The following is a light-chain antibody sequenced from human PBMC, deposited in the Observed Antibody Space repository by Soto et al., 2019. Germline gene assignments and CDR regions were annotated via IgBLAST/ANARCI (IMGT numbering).Light chain of an antibody. CDR2: GAS. CDR1: QSVSSN. CDR3: QQYNNWPPT. Sequence: EIVMTAFPATPFVFSRERTTLSCKASQSVSSNLAWYQQKPGQAPRLLIYGASTRATGIPARFSGSGSGTEFTLTISSLQSEDFAVYYCQQYNNWPPTFGQVTKV. V-gene: IGKV3-15*01. J-gene: IGKJ1*01.